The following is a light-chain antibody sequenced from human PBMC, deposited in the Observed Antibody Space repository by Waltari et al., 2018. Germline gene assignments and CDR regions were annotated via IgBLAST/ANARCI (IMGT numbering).Light chain of an antibody. CDR2: DAS. CDR1: QSVGTY. CDR3: QQRSNWTPHT. Sequence: EIVLTQSPATLSLSPGETATLSCWASQSVGTYLAWYQQKPGQAPRLLIYDASNRATGIPPRFRGSGSGTDFTLTISSLEAEDFAVYYCQQRSNWTPHTFGQGARLEIK. V-gene: IGKV3-11*01. J-gene: IGKJ2*01.